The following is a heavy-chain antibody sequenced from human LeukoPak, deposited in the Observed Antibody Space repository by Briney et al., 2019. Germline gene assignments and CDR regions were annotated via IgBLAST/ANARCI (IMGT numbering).Heavy chain of an antibody. V-gene: IGHV1-69*13. J-gene: IGHJ4*02. CDR2: IIPIFGTA. Sequence: ASVKVSCKASGGTFSSYAISWVRQAPGQGLEWMGGIIPIFGTANYAQKFQGRVTITADESTSTAYMELSSLRSEDTAMYYCARSYSGFGYALHDYWGQGTLVTVSS. D-gene: IGHD1-26*01. CDR1: GGTFSSYA. CDR3: ARSYSGFGYALHDY.